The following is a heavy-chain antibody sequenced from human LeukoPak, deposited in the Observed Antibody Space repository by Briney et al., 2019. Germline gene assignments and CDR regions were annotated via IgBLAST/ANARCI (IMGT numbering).Heavy chain of an antibody. Sequence: PGGSLRPSCAASGFTFSSYSMNWVRQAPGKGLEWVSSIISSSSHIYYADSVKGRFTISRDNAKNSLYLQMNSLRAEDTAVYYCVTTRAPSNGRVLYYMDVWGKGTTVTVSS. CDR1: GFTFSSYS. V-gene: IGHV3-21*01. CDR3: VTTRAPSNGRVLYYMDV. CDR2: IISSSSHI. D-gene: IGHD1-1*01. J-gene: IGHJ6*03.